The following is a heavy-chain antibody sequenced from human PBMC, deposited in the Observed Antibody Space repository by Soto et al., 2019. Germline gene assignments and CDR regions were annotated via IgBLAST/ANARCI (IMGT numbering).Heavy chain of an antibody. CDR2: VFWNDDK. Sequence: QITLKESGPTLVKGTQTLTQTCTFSGFSFGVSGVGVGWIRQPPGRALEWLGLVFWNDDKRYSPSLESRLTLTKDTSNNQVVLTVTNLDPGDTGTYYCARAYTYDFDHWGQGTLVTVSS. CDR1: GFSFGVSGVG. V-gene: IGHV2-5*01. D-gene: IGHD2-21*01. J-gene: IGHJ4*02. CDR3: ARAYTYDFDH.